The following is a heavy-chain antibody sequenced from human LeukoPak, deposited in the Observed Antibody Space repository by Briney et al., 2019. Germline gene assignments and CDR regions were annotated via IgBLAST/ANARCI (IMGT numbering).Heavy chain of an antibody. CDR3: ARGPLGYCSVTSCSFDS. D-gene: IGHD2-2*01. CDR1: GFTFNSYW. CDR2: INQDGSAN. J-gene: IGHJ4*02. Sequence: GGSLRLSCAASGFTFNSYWMSWVRQAPGKGLEWVANINQDGSANYYLDSVKGRFTISRDNAKNSLYVQMNSLRAEDTAVYYCARGPLGYCSVTSCSFDSWGQGTLVTVSS. V-gene: IGHV3-7*01.